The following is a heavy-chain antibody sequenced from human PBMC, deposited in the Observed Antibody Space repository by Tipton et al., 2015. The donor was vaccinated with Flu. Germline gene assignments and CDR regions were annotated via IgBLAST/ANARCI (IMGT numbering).Heavy chain of an antibody. CDR3: ARSGYSYGYVDR. Sequence: SLRLSCVASGFSVSSHYMSWVRQAPGKGLEWVSVIYTGTRTYYADSVKGRFTISRDDSKNTLSLQIDSLKVEDSAMYYCARSGYSYGYVDRWGQGALVTVSS. CDR1: GFSVSSHY. J-gene: IGHJ1*01. D-gene: IGHD3-16*01. V-gene: IGHV3-66*02. CDR2: IYTGTRT.